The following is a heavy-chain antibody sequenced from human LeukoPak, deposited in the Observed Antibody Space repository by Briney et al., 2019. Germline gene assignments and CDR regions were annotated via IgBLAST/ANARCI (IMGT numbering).Heavy chain of an antibody. CDR3: ASIPDGTATAY. D-gene: IGHD4-17*01. CDR2: ISSSSSYI. CDR1: GFTFSSYS. Sequence: GGSLRISCAASGFTFSSYSKNWVRQAPGKGLEWVSSISSSSSYIYYADSVKGRFTISRDNAKNSLYLQMNSLRAEDTAVYYCASIPDGTATAYWGQGTLVTVSS. V-gene: IGHV3-21*01. J-gene: IGHJ4*02.